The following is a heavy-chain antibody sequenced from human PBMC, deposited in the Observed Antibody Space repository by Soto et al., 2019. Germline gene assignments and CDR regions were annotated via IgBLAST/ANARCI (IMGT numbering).Heavy chain of an antibody. D-gene: IGHD3-22*01. J-gene: IGHJ4*02. V-gene: IGHV4-4*02. CDR1: RFSILSPNW. Sequence: PSATLSLTCALLRFSILSPNWWSQVCQPPGKGLEWIGEIYHSGSTNYNPSLKSRVTISMDKSKNQFSLKLNSVTAADTAVYYCASNQDFYDSSGYYYWGQGTLVTVS. CDR3: ASNQDFYDSSGYYY. CDR2: IYHSGST.